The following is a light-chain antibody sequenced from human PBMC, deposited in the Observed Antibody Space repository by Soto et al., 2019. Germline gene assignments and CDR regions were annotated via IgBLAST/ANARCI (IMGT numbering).Light chain of an antibody. CDR2: EVT. CDR3: ASYTSSRVWV. CDR1: SSDVGSYNR. Sequence: QSALTQPPSVSRSPGQSVTISCTGTSSDVGSYNRVCWHQQPPGTAPKLIIYEVTNRPSGVPVRFSGSKSANMASLTISGLQAEDEADYYCASYTSSRVWVFGGGTKLTVL. J-gene: IGLJ3*02. V-gene: IGLV2-18*02.